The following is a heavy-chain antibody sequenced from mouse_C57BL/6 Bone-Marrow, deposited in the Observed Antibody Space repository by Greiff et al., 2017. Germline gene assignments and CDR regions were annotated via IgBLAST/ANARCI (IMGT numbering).Heavy chain of an antibody. V-gene: IGHV1-81*01. Sequence: QVQLQQSGAELARPGASVKLSCKASGYTFTSYGISWVKQRTGQGLEWIGEIYPRSGNTYYNVKFKGKATLTADKSSSTEYMELRGRTSEDSAVYFCARVRTVVDDYWGQGTTLTVSS. CDR1: GYTFTSYG. CDR3: ARVRTVVDDY. J-gene: IGHJ2*01. CDR2: IYPRSGNT. D-gene: IGHD1-1*01.